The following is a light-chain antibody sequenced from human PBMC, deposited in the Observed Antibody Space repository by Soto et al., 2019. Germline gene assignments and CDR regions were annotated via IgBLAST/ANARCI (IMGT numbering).Light chain of an antibody. CDR3: SSYTTSSTRV. V-gene: IGLV2-14*03. CDR2: EVS. J-gene: IGLJ1*01. Sequence: QSVLTQPASVSGSPGQSITIPCTGTSSDVGAYDYVSWYQQHPDKAPKLMIYEVSYRPSGVSNRFSGSKSVNTATLTISGLQAEDEADYYCSSYTTSSTRVFGTGTKVTVL. CDR1: SSDVGAYDY.